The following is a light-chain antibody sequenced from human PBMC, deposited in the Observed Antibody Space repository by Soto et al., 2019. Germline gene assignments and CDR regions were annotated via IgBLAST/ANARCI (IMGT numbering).Light chain of an antibody. Sequence: EIVLTQSPATLSLSPGERATLSCRASQSVSTYLAWYQHKPGQAPRLLIYDASHRATGTPARFSGSGSGTDFTLPISSLEPEDFAVYYCHQRPSWPQTFGQGTKVEIK. CDR3: HQRPSWPQT. V-gene: IGKV3-11*01. CDR1: QSVSTY. CDR2: DAS. J-gene: IGKJ1*01.